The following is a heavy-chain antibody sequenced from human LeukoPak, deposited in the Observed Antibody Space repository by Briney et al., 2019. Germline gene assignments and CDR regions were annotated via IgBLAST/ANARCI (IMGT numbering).Heavy chain of an antibody. V-gene: IGHV3-7*01. CDR1: GFTFSDYW. CDR2: IKLDGSQR. CDR3: ARRGGSSSRRSPIDY. J-gene: IGHJ4*02. Sequence: GGSLRLSCTASGFTFSDYWMTWVRQAPGKGPEWVANIKLDGSQRYYVDSVRGRFTISRDNAKNSLFLQMNGLRAEDTAVYYCARRGGSSSRRSPIDYWGQGTLVTVSS. D-gene: IGHD6-6*01.